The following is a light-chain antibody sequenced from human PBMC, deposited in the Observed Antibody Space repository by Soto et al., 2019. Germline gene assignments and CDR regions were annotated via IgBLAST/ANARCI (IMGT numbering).Light chain of an antibody. CDR2: DSS. CDR1: QSVSSNS. CDR3: QQYGRSPFT. V-gene: IGKV3-20*01. J-gene: IGKJ2*01. Sequence: EIVLTQSPGTLSLSPGERATLSCRASQSVSSNSLAWYQQKPGQAPRLLIYDSSNRATGIPDRFSGSGSGTDFTLTISRLEPEDFAVYYCQQYGRSPFTFGQGTKLQSK.